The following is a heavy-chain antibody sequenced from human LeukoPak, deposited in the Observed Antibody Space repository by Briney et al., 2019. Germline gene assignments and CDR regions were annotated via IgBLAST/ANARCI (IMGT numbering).Heavy chain of an antibody. D-gene: IGHD2-8*02. V-gene: IGHV3-23*01. CDR2: ISGSGVST. Sequence: GGSLRLSCAASGFTFSSYSMNWVRQAPGKGLEWVSAISGSGVSTFYADSVKGRFTISRDNSKNTLYLQMNSLRAEDTAVYYCAKDGPLVGPYYFDYWGQGTLVTVSS. J-gene: IGHJ4*02. CDR1: GFTFSSYS. CDR3: AKDGPLVGPYYFDY.